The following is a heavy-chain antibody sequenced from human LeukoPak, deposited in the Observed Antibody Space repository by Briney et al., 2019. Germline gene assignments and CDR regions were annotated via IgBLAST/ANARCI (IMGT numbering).Heavy chain of an antibody. Sequence: GGSLRLSCAASGFTFSSYSMNWVRQAPGKGLEWVSSISSSSSYIYYADSVKGRFTISRDNAKNSLYLQMNSLRAEDTAVYYCAKAHQPPGYYYYYGMDVWGQGTTVTVSS. V-gene: IGHV3-21*01. D-gene: IGHD2-2*01. CDR1: GFTFSSYS. J-gene: IGHJ6*02. CDR2: ISSSSSYI. CDR3: AKAHQPPGYYYYYGMDV.